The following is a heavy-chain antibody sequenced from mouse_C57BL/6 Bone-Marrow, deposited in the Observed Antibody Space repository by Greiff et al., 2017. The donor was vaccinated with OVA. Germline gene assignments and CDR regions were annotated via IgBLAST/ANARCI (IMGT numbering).Heavy chain of an antibody. J-gene: IGHJ3*01. Sequence: EVQVVESGEGLVKPGGSLKLSCAASGFTFSSYAMSWVRQTPEKRLEWVAYISSGGDYIYYADTVKGRFTISRDNARNTLYLQMSSLKSEDTAMYYCTRGGWLPPFAYWGQGTLVTVSA. CDR2: ISSGGDYI. D-gene: IGHD2-3*01. CDR1: GFTFSSYA. CDR3: TRGGWLPPFAY. V-gene: IGHV5-9-1*02.